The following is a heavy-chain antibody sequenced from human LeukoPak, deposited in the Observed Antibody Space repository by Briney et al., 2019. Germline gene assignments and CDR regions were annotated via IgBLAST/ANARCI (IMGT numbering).Heavy chain of an antibody. CDR2: ISYDGSNK. Sequence: PGGSLRLSCAASGFTFSSYAMHWVRQAPGKGLEWVAVISYDGSNKYYADSVKGRFTISRDNSKNTLYLQMNSLRAEDTAVYYCARDSRRLIVVVPAAIFYWGQGTLVTVSS. CDR3: ARDSRRLIVVVPAAIFY. D-gene: IGHD2-2*02. J-gene: IGHJ4*02. V-gene: IGHV3-30-3*01. CDR1: GFTFSSYA.